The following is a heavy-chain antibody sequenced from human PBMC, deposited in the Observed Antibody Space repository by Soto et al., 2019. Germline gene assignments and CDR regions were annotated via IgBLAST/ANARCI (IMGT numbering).Heavy chain of an antibody. Sequence: QEQLVQSGAEMKKPGASVKLSCKTSGYTFTDYFVHWLRQAPGQGIEWLGMIIPSGGSTSYAQKFQGRVTITADESTSTSYLELSSLSSEDTAVYYCARDRCNTRTCTRDSFFDPWGQGTLVTVSS. CDR2: IIPSGGST. D-gene: IGHD2-21*02. V-gene: IGHV1-46*01. CDR1: GYTFTDYF. J-gene: IGHJ5*02. CDR3: ARDRCNTRTCTRDSFFDP.